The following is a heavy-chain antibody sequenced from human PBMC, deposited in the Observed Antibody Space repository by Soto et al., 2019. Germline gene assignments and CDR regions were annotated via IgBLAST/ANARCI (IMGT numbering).Heavy chain of an antibody. CDR1: GDSIRSTRHY. D-gene: IGHD3-10*01. CDR2: IHYSGSS. Sequence: SETLSLTCTVSGDSIRSTRHYWGWIRQPPGKGLEWVGSIHYSGSSDSNPSLKSRVTTSIDTSANQFSLKLTSGTAADTAVYYCARHIRGVSGDYFHNWGRGTLVT. V-gene: IGHV4-39*01. CDR3: ARHIRGVSGDYFHN. J-gene: IGHJ4*02.